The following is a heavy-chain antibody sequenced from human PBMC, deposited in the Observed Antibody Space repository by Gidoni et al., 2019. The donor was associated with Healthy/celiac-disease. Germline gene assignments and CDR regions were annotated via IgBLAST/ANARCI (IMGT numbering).Heavy chain of an antibody. Sequence: EVQLVESGGGLVKPGRSLRLSCTASGFTFGDYAMRWFRQAPGKGREWVGFIRSKAYGGTTEYAASVKGRFTISRDDSKSIAYLQMNSLKTEDTAVYYCTRAGGYCSGGSCYPWFDPWGQGTLVTVSS. J-gene: IGHJ5*02. D-gene: IGHD2-15*01. CDR3: TRAGGYCSGGSCYPWFDP. V-gene: IGHV3-49*05. CDR1: GFTFGDYA. CDR2: IRSKAYGGTT.